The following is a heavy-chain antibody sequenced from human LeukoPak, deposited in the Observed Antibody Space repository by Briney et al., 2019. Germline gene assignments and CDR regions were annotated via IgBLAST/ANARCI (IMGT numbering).Heavy chain of an antibody. CDR2: IDPKSGGT. V-gene: IGHV1-2*02. D-gene: IGHD6-19*01. Sequence: ASVKVSCKASGYTFIDYYMHWVRRAPGQGVEWMGWIDPKSGGTSYAQKFQDRVAMIRDTSISTAYMELTRLRSDDTAVYYCARAYSSGWYGSTDYWGQGTLVTVSS. J-gene: IGHJ4*02. CDR3: ARAYSSGWYGSTDY. CDR1: GYTFIDYY.